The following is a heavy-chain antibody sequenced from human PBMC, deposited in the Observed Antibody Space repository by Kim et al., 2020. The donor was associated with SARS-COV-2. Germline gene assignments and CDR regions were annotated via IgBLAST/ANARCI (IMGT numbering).Heavy chain of an antibody. CDR3: ASFGTEVIIRYYGMDV. D-gene: IGHD3-3*01. CDR1: GFTFSSYE. J-gene: IGHJ6*02. CDR2: ISSSGSTI. Sequence: GGSLRLSCAASGFTFSSYEMNWVRQAPGKGLEWVSYISSSGSTIYYADSVKGRFTISRDNAKNSLYLQMNSLRAEDTAVYYCASFGTEVIIRYYGMDVWGQGTTVTVSS. V-gene: IGHV3-48*03.